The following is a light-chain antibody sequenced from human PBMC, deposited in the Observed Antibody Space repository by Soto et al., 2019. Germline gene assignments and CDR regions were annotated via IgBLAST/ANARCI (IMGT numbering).Light chain of an antibody. V-gene: IGKV3-15*01. CDR3: QQYNNWPLMYT. Sequence: EIVMTQSPATLSVSPGERATLSCSASQSVSSNLAWYQQKPGQAPRLLIYGASTRATGIPARFSGSGSGTEVTLTISSLQSEDFAVYYCQQYNNWPLMYTFGQGTKLEIK. J-gene: IGKJ2*01. CDR2: GAS. CDR1: QSVSSN.